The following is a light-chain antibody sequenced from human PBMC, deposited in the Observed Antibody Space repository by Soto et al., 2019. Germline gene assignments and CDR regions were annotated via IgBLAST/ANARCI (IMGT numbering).Light chain of an antibody. Sequence: ETVMTQSPATLSVSPGERATLSCRASQTVSGDLAWYQQRGGQAPRLLIYGASTRATGIPARFSGSGSGTEFTLTISSLQSEDFALYFCQQYDNWPGSLGPGTKVDIK. CDR3: QQYDNWPGS. V-gene: IGKV3-15*01. CDR1: QTVSGD. CDR2: GAS. J-gene: IGKJ3*01.